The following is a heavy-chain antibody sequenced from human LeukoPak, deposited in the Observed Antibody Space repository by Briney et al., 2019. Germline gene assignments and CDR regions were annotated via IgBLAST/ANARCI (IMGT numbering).Heavy chain of an antibody. CDR2: IYPANSDT. CDR3: ARLRGATLTTHYFDF. D-gene: IGHD4-17*01. CDR1: GYSFTSYW. Sequence: GESLKISCKGAGYSFTSYWIVWVRQMPGKGLEWMGIIYPANSDTRYSPSFQGQVTISADKSISTAYLQWSSLKASDTAMYYCARLRGATLTTHYFDFWGQGTLVTVSS. V-gene: IGHV5-51*01. J-gene: IGHJ4*02.